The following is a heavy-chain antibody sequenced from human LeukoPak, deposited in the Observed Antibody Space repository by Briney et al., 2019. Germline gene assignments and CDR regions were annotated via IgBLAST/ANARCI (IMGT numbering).Heavy chain of an antibody. CDR2: INPNSGGT. CDR1: GYTFTGYY. Sequence: ASVKVSCKASGYTFTGYYMHWVRQAPGQGLEWMGWINPNSGGTTYAQKFQGRVTMTRDTSISTAYMELSRLRSDDTAVYYCASEGYCSGGSYPNSFDYWGQGTLVTVSS. CDR3: ASEGYCSGGSYPNSFDY. J-gene: IGHJ4*02. V-gene: IGHV1-2*02. D-gene: IGHD2-15*01.